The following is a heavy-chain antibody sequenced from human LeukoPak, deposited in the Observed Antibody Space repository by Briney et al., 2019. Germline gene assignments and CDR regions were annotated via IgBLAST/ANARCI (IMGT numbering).Heavy chain of an antibody. CDR3: ARGSGYYYDSSGVDY. Sequence: GGSLRLSCAASGFTFSSYWMHWVRQAPGKGLVWVSRINSDGSSSNYADSVKGRFTISRDNAKNSLYLQMTSLRAEDTAVYYCARGSGYYYDSSGVDYWGQGTLVTVSS. CDR1: GFTFSSYW. CDR2: INSDGSSS. V-gene: IGHV3-74*01. D-gene: IGHD3-22*01. J-gene: IGHJ4*02.